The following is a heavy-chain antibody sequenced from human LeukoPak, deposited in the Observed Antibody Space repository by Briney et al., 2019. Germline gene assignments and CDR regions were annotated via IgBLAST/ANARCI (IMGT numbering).Heavy chain of an antibody. J-gene: IGHJ4*02. D-gene: IGHD1-26*01. Sequence: SETLSLTCAVYGGSFSGYYWSWIRQPPGKGLEWIGEINHSGSTNYNPSLKSRVTISVDTSKNQFSLKLSSVTAADTAVYYCARHSGTYNDFDYWGQGTLVTVSS. V-gene: IGHV4-34*01. CDR1: GGSFSGYY. CDR2: INHSGST. CDR3: ARHSGTYNDFDY.